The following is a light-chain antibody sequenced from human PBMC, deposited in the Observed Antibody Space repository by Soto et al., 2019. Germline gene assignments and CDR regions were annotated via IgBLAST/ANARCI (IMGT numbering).Light chain of an antibody. J-gene: IGKJ2*01. Sequence: EIVLTQSPGTLSLSPGERATLSCRASQSVSSSYLAWYQQKPGQAPRLLIYGASSRATGIPDRFSGSRSGTVFTLNISRLEPEHFAGYYWQQYGRSFLFGPGTKLEIK. CDR2: GAS. CDR1: QSVSSSY. CDR3: QQYGRSFL. V-gene: IGKV3-20*01.